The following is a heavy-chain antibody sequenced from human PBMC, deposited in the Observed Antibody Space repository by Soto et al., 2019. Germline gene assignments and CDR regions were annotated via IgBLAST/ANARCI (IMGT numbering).Heavy chain of an antibody. V-gene: IGHV4-39*01. CDR2: IYYSGST. J-gene: IGHJ6*02. Sequence: SETLSLTCTVSGGSISSSSYYWGWIRQPPGKGLEWIGSIYYSGSTYYNPSLKSRVTISVDTSKNQFSLKLSSVTAADTAVYYCASPNLGITFTTPGNYYYYGMDVWGQGTXVTVSS. D-gene: IGHD1-20*01. CDR3: ASPNLGITFTTPGNYYYYGMDV. CDR1: GGSISSSSYY.